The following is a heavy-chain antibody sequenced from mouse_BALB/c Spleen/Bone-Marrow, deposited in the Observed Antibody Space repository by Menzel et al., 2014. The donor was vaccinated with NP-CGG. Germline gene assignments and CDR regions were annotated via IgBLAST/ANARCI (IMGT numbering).Heavy chain of an antibody. V-gene: IGHV1-54*01. CDR1: GYAFTNFW. CDR2: INPGSGIT. D-gene: IGHD2-14*01. Sequence: VQLQQSGAELVRPGTSVKVSCKASGYAFTNFWIEWVKERPGQGLEWIGVINPGSGITNYNERFKGKATLTADKSSSTAYMQLSSLTSDDSAVYFCARRDYRYYVGPCDYWGQGTTLTVSS. J-gene: IGHJ2*01. CDR3: ARRDYRYYVGPCDY.